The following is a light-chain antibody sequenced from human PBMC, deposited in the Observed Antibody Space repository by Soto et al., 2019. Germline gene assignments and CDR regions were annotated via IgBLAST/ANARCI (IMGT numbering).Light chain of an antibody. CDR2: DTS. V-gene: IGKV3-11*01. CDR3: QHRTNWPRT. CDR1: QSVGTF. Sequence: EVVLTQSPVTLSLSPGERATLSCRASQSVGTFLAWYHQKPGQAPRLIIYDTSNRATGIPARFSGTGSGTEFALTISSVEPEDFAVYFCQHRTNWPRTFGQGTKLDIK. J-gene: IGKJ2*01.